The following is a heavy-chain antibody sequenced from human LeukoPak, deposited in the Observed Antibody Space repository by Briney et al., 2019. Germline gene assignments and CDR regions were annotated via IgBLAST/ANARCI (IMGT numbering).Heavy chain of an antibody. CDR2: IYHSGST. D-gene: IGHD6-19*01. CDR1: GGSISSSNW. Sequence: PSETLSLTCAVSGGSISSSNWWSWVRQPPGKGLEWIGEIYHSGSTNYNPSLKSRVTISVDKSKNQFSLKLSSVTAADTAVYYCASSGWYHTTYYYGMDVWGQGTTVTVSS. CDR3: ASSGWYHTTYYYGMDV. V-gene: IGHV4-4*02. J-gene: IGHJ6*02.